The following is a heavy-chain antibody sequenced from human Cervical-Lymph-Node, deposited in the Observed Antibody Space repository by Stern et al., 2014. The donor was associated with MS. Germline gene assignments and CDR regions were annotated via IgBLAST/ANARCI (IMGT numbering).Heavy chain of an antibody. V-gene: IGHV3-33*01. CDR3: ARDDDTSTHYSKFDY. CDR2: AWSNGRKE. D-gene: IGHD3-22*01. CDR1: GFTFRTHG. J-gene: IGHJ4*02. Sequence: VQLVESGGGVVQPGTSLRLSCGASGFTFRTHGVHWVRQAPGKGLEWVAVAWSNGRKEYFADSVKGRFSISRDNTKNTLYLQMESLRVEDTAVYFCARDDDTSTHYSKFDYWGQGTVVTVSS.